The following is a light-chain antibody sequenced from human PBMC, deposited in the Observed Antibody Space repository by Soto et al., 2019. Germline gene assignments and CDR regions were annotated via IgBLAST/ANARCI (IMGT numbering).Light chain of an antibody. J-gene: IGKJ1*01. V-gene: IGKV1-5*01. CDR3: QQYNSYS. Sequence: IQLTQSPSSLSASVGDRVTITCRASQSISSYLNWYQQKPGTAPKVLIYHASNLQSGVPSRFSGSGSGTEFTLTISSLQSDDFATYYCQQYNSYSFGQGTKVDIK. CDR2: HAS. CDR1: QSISSY.